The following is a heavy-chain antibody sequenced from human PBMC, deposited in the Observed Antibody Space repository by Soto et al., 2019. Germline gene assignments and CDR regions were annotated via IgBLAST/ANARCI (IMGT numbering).Heavy chain of an antibody. V-gene: IGHV4-59*01. J-gene: IGHJ4*02. CDR1: GGSISSYY. CDR3: ARTSYSSPYLVDY. CDR2: IYYSGST. D-gene: IGHD6-13*01. Sequence: PSETLSLTCTVSGGSISSYYWSWIRQPPGKGLEWIGYIYYSGSTNYNPSLKSRVTISVDTSKNQFSLKLSSVTAADTAVYYCARTSYSSPYLVDYCGQGTLVTVAA.